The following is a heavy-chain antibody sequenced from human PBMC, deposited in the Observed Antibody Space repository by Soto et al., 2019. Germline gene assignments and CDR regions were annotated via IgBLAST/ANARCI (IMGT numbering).Heavy chain of an antibody. J-gene: IGHJ4*02. CDR1: GGSISSYY. D-gene: IGHD3-10*01. V-gene: IGHV4-59*12. CDR3: ARGGPITMVRGLDY. Sequence: PSGTLSLTCTVSGGSISSYYWSWIRQPPGEGLEWIGYISYRGSTTYNPSLKSRVTISVDTSKNQFSLKLSSVTAADTAVYYCARGGPITMVRGLDYWGQGTLVTVS. CDR2: ISYRGST.